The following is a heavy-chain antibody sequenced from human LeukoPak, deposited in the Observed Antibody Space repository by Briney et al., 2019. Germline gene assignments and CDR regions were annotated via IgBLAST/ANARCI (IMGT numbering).Heavy chain of an antibody. CDR1: GFTFSSYS. CDR3: ARDGVATSIAY. Sequence: GGSLRLSCAASGFTFSSYSMNWVRQAPGKGLEWVSYISGSSSTIYYADSVKGRFTISRDNAKNSLYLQMNSLRAEDTAVYYCARDGVATSIAYWGQGTLVTVSS. D-gene: IGHD5-12*01. CDR2: ISGSSSTI. V-gene: IGHV3-48*04. J-gene: IGHJ4*02.